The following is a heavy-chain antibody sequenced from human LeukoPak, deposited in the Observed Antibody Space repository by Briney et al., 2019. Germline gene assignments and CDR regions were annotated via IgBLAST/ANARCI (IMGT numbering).Heavy chain of an antibody. D-gene: IGHD3-22*01. Sequence: PGGSLRLSCAASEFXFNTYAMHWVRQAPGKGLEWVALISNDGSNKYYADSVKGRFTISRDNSKNTLYLQMNSPRAEDTAVYYCTRDRGGSGYYYVDFWGQGTLVTISS. V-gene: IGHV3-30*03. J-gene: IGHJ4*02. CDR3: TRDRGGSGYYYVDF. CDR2: ISNDGSNK. CDR1: EFXFNTYA.